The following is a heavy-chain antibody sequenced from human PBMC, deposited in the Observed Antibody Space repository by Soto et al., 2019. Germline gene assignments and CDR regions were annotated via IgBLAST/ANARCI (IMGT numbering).Heavy chain of an antibody. D-gene: IGHD1-20*01. CDR1: GYAFTSYG. CDR2: ISAYNGNT. V-gene: IGHV1-18*04. Sequence: ASVKVSCKASGYAFTSYGISWVRQAPGQGLEWMGWISAYNGNTNYAQKLQGRVTMTTDTSTSTAYMELRSLRSDDTAVYYCARAPITGTTSYNWFDPWGQGTLVTVSS. CDR3: ARAPITGTTSYNWFDP. J-gene: IGHJ5*02.